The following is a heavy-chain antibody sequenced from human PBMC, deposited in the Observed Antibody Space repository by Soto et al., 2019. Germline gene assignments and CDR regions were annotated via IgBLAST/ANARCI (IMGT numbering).Heavy chain of an antibody. CDR2: IYYNGST. J-gene: IGHJ4*02. CDR1: GGSISNYF. CDR3: ARGMTTVTTFDY. D-gene: IGHD4-4*01. V-gene: IGHV4-59*12. Sequence: SETLSLTCTVSGGSISNYFWSWIRQPPGKGLEWVGFIYYNGSTQYNPSLKSRVTISVDRSKNQFSLKLNSVTAADTAVYYCARGMTTVTTFDYWGQGTLVTVSS.